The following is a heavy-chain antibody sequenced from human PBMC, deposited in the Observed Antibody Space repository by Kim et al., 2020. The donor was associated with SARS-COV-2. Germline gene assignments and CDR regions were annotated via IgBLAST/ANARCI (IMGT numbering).Heavy chain of an antibody. D-gene: IGHD3-10*01. Sequence: SVKGRFTNTRDNAKNSLNLQMNSLRAEDTAVYYCAGDAVTMVRGVSWFDPWGQGTLVTVSS. J-gene: IGHJ5*02. V-gene: IGHV3-11*05. CDR3: AGDAVTMVRGVSWFDP.